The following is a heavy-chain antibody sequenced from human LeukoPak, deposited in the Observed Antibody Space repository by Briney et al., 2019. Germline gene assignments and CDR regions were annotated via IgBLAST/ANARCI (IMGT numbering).Heavy chain of an antibody. CDR1: GFIFNDHY. Sequence: GGSLRLSCAASGFIFNDHYMDWVRQAPGKGLEWVGRNRDKGNNYTTKHAASVKGRFTFSRDDSKNSLYLKMNSLKTEDTAVYYCARDLMGIAYRGAFYYWGQGTLVTVSS. CDR2: NRDKGNNYTT. J-gene: IGHJ4*02. CDR3: ARDLMGIAYRGAFYY. V-gene: IGHV3-72*01. D-gene: IGHD6-13*01.